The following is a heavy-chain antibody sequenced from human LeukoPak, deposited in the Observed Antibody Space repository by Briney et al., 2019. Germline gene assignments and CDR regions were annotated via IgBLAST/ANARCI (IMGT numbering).Heavy chain of an antibody. CDR2: ISGDGTIK. Sequence: GGSLRLSCEPSGFPSSSYWMLWVRQAPGKGLVWVSRISGDGTIKTYADFVRGRFTISRDNTKNILYLQMNSLKVEDTAIYFCSSSQFDYSGQGVLVTVSS. V-gene: IGHV3-74*03. J-gene: IGHJ4*02. CDR3: SSSQFDY. CDR1: GFPSSSYW.